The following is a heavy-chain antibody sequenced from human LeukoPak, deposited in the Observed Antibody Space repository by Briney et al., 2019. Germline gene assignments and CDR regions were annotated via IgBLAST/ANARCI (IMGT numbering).Heavy chain of an antibody. V-gene: IGHV3-11*01. CDR2: ISSSGSTI. J-gene: IGHJ6*02. CDR3: ARDRRIVAAGDYYAMDV. CDR1: GFTFSDYY. Sequence: GGSLRLSCAVSGFTFSDYYMSWIRQAPGKGLEWVSYISSSGSTIYYADSVKGRFTISRDNAKNSLYLQMNSLRAEDTAVYYCARDRRIVAAGDYYAMDVWGQGTTVTVSS. D-gene: IGHD6-13*01.